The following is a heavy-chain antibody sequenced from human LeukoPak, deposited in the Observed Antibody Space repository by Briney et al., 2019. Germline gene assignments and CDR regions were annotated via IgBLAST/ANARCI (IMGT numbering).Heavy chain of an antibody. CDR2: IYYSGST. CDR3: ARTLVTAPYYFDY. CDR1: GGSFSGYY. Sequence: SETLSLTCAVYGGSFSGYYWSWIRQHPGKGLEWIGYIYYSGSTYYNPSLKSRVTISVDTSKNQFSLKLSSVTAADTAVYYCARTLVTAPYYFDYWGQGTLVTVSS. D-gene: IGHD2-21*02. V-gene: IGHV4-31*11. J-gene: IGHJ4*02.